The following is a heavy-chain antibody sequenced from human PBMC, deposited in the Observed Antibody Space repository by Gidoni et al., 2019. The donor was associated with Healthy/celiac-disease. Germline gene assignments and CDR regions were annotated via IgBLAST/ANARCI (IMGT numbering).Heavy chain of an antibody. D-gene: IGHD4-17*01. CDR1: GFTFSSYA. CDR3: AREMPYGGKSVVFDY. J-gene: IGHJ4*02. CDR2: ISYVGSNK. Sequence: QVQLVESGGGVVQPGRSLRLSCAASGFTFSSYAMPWVRQAPGKGLEWVAVISYVGSNKYYADSGKGRFTISRDNSKNTLYLQMNSLRAEDTAVYYCAREMPYGGKSVVFDYWGQGTLVTVSS. V-gene: IGHV3-30-3*01.